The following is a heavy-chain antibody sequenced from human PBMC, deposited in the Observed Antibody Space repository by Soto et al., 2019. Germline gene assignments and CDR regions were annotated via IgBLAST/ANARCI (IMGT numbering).Heavy chain of an antibody. J-gene: IGHJ4*02. CDR3: ASAFCSDGRCYPSTSHI. D-gene: IGHD2-15*01. Sequence: GGSLRLSCAVSGLTIRRNYMTWIRQAPGKGLDWVSMIYSDGSTYYTDSVKGRFTISRDNSQNTLFLQMNSLRAGDTAVYYCASAFCSDGRCYPSTSHIWGQGTSVTVSS. CDR2: IYSDGST. V-gene: IGHV3-66*01. CDR1: GLTIRRNY.